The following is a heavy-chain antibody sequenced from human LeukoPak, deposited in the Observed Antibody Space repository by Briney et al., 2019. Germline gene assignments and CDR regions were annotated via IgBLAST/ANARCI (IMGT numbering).Heavy chain of an antibody. CDR2: ISAYNGNT. CDR3: ATGSKRYCSSTSCKGYFDY. D-gene: IGHD2-2*01. V-gene: IGHV1-18*01. CDR1: GYTFTSYG. Sequence: ASVKVSCKASGYTFTSYGISWVRQAPGQGLEWMGWISAYNGNTNYAQKLQGRVTMTTDTSTSTAYMELRSLRSDDTAVCYCATGSKRYCSSTSCKGYFDYWGQGTLVTVSS. J-gene: IGHJ4*02.